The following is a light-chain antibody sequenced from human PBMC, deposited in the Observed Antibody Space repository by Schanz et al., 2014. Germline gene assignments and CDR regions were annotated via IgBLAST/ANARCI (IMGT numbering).Light chain of an antibody. Sequence: QSALTQPASVSGSPGQSITISCTGTSSDVGGYNYVSWYQHHPGKAPKLIISDVSDRPSGVSNRFSGSKSGTSASLAITGLQAEDEADYYCCSFAGSSTWVFGGGTKLTVL. V-gene: IGLV2-14*03. CDR1: SSDVGGYNY. CDR3: CSFAGSSTWV. J-gene: IGLJ3*02. CDR2: DVS.